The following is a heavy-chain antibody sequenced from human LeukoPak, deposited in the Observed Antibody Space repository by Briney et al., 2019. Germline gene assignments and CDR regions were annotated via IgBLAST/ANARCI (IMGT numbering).Heavy chain of an antibody. CDR2: ISGSGGST. J-gene: IGHJ6*03. V-gene: IGHV3-23*01. Sequence: GGSLRLSCAASGFTFSSYAMSWVRQAPGKGLEWVSAISGSGGSTFYADSVKGRFTISRENPKNTLYLQMNSLRAEDTAVYYCAKDGAVATIAVFRWSTYYYYMDVWGKGTTVTVSS. CDR1: GFTFSSYA. D-gene: IGHD5-12*01. CDR3: AKDGAVATIAVFRWSTYYYYMDV.